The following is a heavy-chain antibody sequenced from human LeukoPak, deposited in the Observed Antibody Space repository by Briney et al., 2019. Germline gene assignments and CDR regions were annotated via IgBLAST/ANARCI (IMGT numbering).Heavy chain of an antibody. Sequence: SVKVSCKASGGTFSSYAISWVRQAPGQGLEWMGGIIPIFGTANYAQKFQGRVTITADESTSTAYMELSSLRSEDTAVHYCAGRGSSSWYVHNWFDPWGQGTLVTVSS. CDR1: GGTFSSYA. V-gene: IGHV1-69*01. CDR2: IIPIFGTA. CDR3: AGRGSSSWYVHNWFDP. J-gene: IGHJ5*02. D-gene: IGHD6-13*01.